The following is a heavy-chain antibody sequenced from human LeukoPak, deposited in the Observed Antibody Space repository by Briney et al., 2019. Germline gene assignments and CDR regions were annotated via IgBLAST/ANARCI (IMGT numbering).Heavy chain of an antibody. D-gene: IGHD3-10*01. J-gene: IGHJ4*02. CDR1: GFTFSSYS. V-gene: IGHV3-48*01. CDR3: AKQGYYGFDY. Sequence: GGSLRLSCAASGFTFSSYSMNWVRQAPGKGLEWVSYISSSSSIIYYADSVKGRFTISRDNSKNTLYLQMNSLRAEDTAVYYCAKQGYYGFDYWGQGTLVTVSS. CDR2: ISSSSSII.